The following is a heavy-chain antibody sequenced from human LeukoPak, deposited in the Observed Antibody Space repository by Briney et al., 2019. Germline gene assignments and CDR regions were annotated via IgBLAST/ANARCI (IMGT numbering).Heavy chain of an antibody. D-gene: IGHD2-2*01. J-gene: IGHJ4*02. CDR1: GYTFTSYY. CDR3: ARDVGEYCSSMNCYASDH. CDR2: INPSGGST. Sequence: ASVKVSCKASGYTFTSYYMHWVRQAPGQGLEWMGIINPSGGSTSYAQKFQGRVTMTRDMSTSTVYMELSSLRSEDTAVYYCARDVGEYCSSMNCYASDHWGQGTLVTVSS. V-gene: IGHV1-46*01.